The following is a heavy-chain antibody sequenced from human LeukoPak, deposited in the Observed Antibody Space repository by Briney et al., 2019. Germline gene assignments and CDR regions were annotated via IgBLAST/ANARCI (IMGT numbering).Heavy chain of an antibody. D-gene: IGHD6-13*01. J-gene: IGHJ5*02. CDR2: INPNTGGT. V-gene: IGHV1-2*02. CDR1: EYTFSVYH. CDR3: ARQRVAAAGPNWFDP. Sequence: ASVKVSCKASEYTFSVYHIHWVRLAPGQGLEWMAWINPNTGGTNYAQQFQGRVTMTRDTSISTAYMELSRLKSDDTAVYYCARQRVAAAGPNWFDPWGQGTLVTVSS.